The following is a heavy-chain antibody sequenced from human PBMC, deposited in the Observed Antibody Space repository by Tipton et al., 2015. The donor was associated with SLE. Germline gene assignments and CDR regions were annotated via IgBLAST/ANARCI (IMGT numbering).Heavy chain of an antibody. V-gene: IGHV4-39*07. CDR1: SGSISDPSFF. CDR2: IYYSGAT. Sequence: TLSLTCSVSSGSISDPSFFWGWIRQPPGKGLEWVGTIYYSGATYYNPSPKSRVTVSVDTSKNQFSLKLLSLTAADTALYFCARHYGDYEVSYFDYWGQGTLVTVSS. CDR3: ARHYGDYEVSYFDY. D-gene: IGHD4-17*01. J-gene: IGHJ4*02.